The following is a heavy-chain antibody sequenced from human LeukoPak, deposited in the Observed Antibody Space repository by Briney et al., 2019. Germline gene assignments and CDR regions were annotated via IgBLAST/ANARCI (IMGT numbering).Heavy chain of an antibody. Sequence: GGSLRLSCAASGFTFSNYGMTWVRQAPGKGLEWVSAISGSGGSTYYADSVKGRFTISRDNSKNTLYLQMNSLRAEDTAVYYCAKDLGSSSIAVAGPGFDYWGQGTLVTVSS. CDR2: ISGSGGST. V-gene: IGHV3-23*01. J-gene: IGHJ4*02. CDR3: AKDLGSSSIAVAGPGFDY. CDR1: GFTFSNYG. D-gene: IGHD6-19*01.